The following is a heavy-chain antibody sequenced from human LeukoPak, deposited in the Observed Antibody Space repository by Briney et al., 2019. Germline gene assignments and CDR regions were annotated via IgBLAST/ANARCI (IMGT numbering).Heavy chain of an antibody. CDR1: GGSISSYY. V-gene: IGHV4-59*01. D-gene: IGHD3-16*01. Sequence: SETLSLTCTVSGGSISSYYWSWIRQPPGKGLEWIGYIYYSGSTNYNPSLKSRVTMSVDTSKNQFSLKLSSVTAADTAVYYCARYGLAYTYDFWGQRTLVTVSS. J-gene: IGHJ4*02. CDR2: IYYSGST. CDR3: ARYGLAYTYDF.